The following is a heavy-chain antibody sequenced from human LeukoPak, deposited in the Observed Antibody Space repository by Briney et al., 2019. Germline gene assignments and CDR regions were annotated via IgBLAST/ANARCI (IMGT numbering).Heavy chain of an antibody. CDR1: GGSISSYY. V-gene: IGHV4-59*01. CDR3: ARGRSNYYYGMDV. Sequence: SGTLSLTCTVSGGSISSYYWSWIRQPPGKGLEWIGYIYYSGSTNYNPSLKSRVTISVDTSKNQFSLKLSSVTAADTAVYYCARGRSNYYYGMDVWGQGTTVTVSS. J-gene: IGHJ6*02. D-gene: IGHD1-14*01. CDR2: IYYSGST.